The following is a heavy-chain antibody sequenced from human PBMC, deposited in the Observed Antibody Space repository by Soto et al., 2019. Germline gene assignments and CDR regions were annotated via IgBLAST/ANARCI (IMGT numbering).Heavy chain of an antibody. CDR3: AREIERLLGY. Sequence: PGGSLRLSCAASEFTFRSYAMHWVRQAAGKGLEWVAVISYDGSNEYYADSVKGRFTIFRDNSKNTLYLQMSSLRDEDTAVYYCAREIERLLGYWGQGTLVTVSS. CDR1: EFTFRSYA. V-gene: IGHV3-30-3*01. CDR2: ISYDGSNE. J-gene: IGHJ4*02. D-gene: IGHD3-3*01.